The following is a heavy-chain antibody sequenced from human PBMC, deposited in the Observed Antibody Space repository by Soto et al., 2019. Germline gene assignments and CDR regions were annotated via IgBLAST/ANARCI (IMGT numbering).Heavy chain of an antibody. D-gene: IGHD1-7*01. CDR1: GGTFSSYA. V-gene: IGHV1-69*01. Sequence: QVQLVQSGAEVQKPGSSVKVSCKASGGTFSSYAISWVRQAPGQGLEWMGGIIPIFGTANYAQKFQGRVTITADESTSTAYMELSSLRSEDTAVYYCASLYNWNYSRYWYFDLWGRGTLVTVSS. CDR2: IIPIFGTA. CDR3: ASLYNWNYSRYWYFDL. J-gene: IGHJ2*01.